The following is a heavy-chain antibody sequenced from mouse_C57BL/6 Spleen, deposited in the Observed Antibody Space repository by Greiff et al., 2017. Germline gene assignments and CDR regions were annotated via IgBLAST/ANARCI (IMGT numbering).Heavy chain of an antibody. V-gene: IGHV1-18*01. D-gene: IGHD1-1*01. Sequence: EVQRVESGPELVKPGAPVKIPCKASGYTFTDYNMDWVKQSHGNSLEWIGDINPNHGGTIYNQKFKGKATLTVDKSSSTAYMELRSLTSEDTAVYYCARRNYYGSSPAWFAYWGQGTLVTVSA. CDR3: ARRNYYGSSPAWFAY. J-gene: IGHJ3*01. CDR2: INPNHGGT. CDR1: GYTFTDYN.